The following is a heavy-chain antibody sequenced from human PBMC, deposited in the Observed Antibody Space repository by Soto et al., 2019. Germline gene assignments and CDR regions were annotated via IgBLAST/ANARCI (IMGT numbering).Heavy chain of an antibody. CDR3: ARRGPRMIMY. CDR2: ISDSGNT. V-gene: IGHV4-59*01. D-gene: IGHD3-22*01. Sequence: SETLSLTCTVSGGSISSYYWTWIRQPPGKGLEWLGYISDSGNTNYNPSLKSRVTMSVDTSKNQFSLNLCSVTAADTAVYYCARRGPRMIMYWGQGTLVTVSS. CDR1: GGSISSYY. J-gene: IGHJ4*02.